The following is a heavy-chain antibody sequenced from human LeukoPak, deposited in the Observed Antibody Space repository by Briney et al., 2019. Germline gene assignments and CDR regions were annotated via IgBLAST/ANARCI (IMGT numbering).Heavy chain of an antibody. CDR3: ARLTRPGYSGGWPFFEY. V-gene: IGHV3-NL1*01. CDR1: GFTFSSYG. J-gene: IGHJ4*02. Sequence: PGGSLRLSCAASGFTFSSYGMHWVRQAPGKGLEWVSLIYSDGSTYHADSVKGRFTISRDNSENTLYLQMNSLRAEDTAVYYCARLTRPGYSGGWPFFEYWGQGTLVTVSS. CDR2: IYSDGST. D-gene: IGHD6-25*01.